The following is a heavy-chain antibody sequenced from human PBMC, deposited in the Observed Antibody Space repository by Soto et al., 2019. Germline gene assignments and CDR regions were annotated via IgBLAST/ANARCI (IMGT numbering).Heavy chain of an antibody. V-gene: IGHV1-3*01. Sequence: ASVKVSCKASGYTFTSYAMHWVRQAPGQRLDWMGWINAGNGNTKYSQKFQGRVTITRDTSASTAFKELSSLRSEDTAVYYCARPLDSGYEQGPFDYWGQGTLVTVSS. J-gene: IGHJ4*02. CDR2: INAGNGNT. D-gene: IGHD5-12*01. CDR1: GYTFTSYA. CDR3: ARPLDSGYEQGPFDY.